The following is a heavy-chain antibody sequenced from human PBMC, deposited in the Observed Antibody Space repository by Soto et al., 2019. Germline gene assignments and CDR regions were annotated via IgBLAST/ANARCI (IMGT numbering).Heavy chain of an antibody. CDR3: AREATDYYDSSGYYFPLLS. J-gene: IGHJ4*02. Sequence: PSETLSLTCTVSGGSISSSSYYWGWIRQPPGKGLEWIGSIYYSGSTYYNPSLKSRVTISVDTSKNQFSLKLSSVTAADTAVYYCAREATDYYDSSGYYFPLLSWGQGTLVTVSS. V-gene: IGHV4-39*02. CDR2: IYYSGST. D-gene: IGHD3-22*01. CDR1: GGSISSSSYY.